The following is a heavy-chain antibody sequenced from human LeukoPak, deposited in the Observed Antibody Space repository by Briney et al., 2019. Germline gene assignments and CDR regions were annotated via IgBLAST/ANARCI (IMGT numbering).Heavy chain of an antibody. D-gene: IGHD2-15*01. J-gene: IGHJ4*02. Sequence: PGGSLRLSCAASGFTFSNFAMSWIRQAPGKGLEWVSALNGDNTYYADSVKGRFTVSRDNSKNTLYLQMNSLRAEDTAVYYCAKGQNGGGPTLFDYWGQGTLVTVSS. CDR3: AKGQNGGGPTLFDY. CDR1: GFTFSNFA. CDR2: LNGDNT. V-gene: IGHV3-23*01.